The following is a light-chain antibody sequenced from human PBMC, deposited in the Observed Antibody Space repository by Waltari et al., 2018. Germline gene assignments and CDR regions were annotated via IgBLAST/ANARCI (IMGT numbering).Light chain of an antibody. Sequence: QTVVTQEPSLSVSPAGTVTLTCALSSGSVSTTPYATWYQQSPGQAPRTLVYKADSRSSGVPDRFSGSILGNKAALTITGAQADDESDYYCALYMGSGIWVFGGGTKLTVL. V-gene: IGLV8-61*01. CDR1: SGSVSTTPY. CDR2: KAD. J-gene: IGLJ3*02. CDR3: ALYMGSGIWV.